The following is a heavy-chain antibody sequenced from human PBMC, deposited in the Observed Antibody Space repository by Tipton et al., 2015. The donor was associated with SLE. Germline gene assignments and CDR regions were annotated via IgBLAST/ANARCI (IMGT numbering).Heavy chain of an antibody. CDR3: ARLSWIQLFDY. Sequence: TLSLTCTVSGGPISSGSYYWSWIRQPPGKGLEWIGEINHSGSTNYNPSLKSRVTISVDTSKNQFSLKLSSVTAADTAVYYCARLSWIQLFDYWGQGTLVTVSS. CDR2: INHSGST. V-gene: IGHV4-39*07. CDR1: GGPISSGSYY. J-gene: IGHJ4*02. D-gene: IGHD5-18*01.